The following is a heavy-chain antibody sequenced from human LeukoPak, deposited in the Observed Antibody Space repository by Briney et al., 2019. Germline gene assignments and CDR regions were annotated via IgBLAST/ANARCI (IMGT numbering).Heavy chain of an antibody. Sequence: GGSLRLSCAASGFTFSSYSMNWVRQAPGKGLEWVSSISSSSSYIYYADSVKGRFTISRDNSKNTLYLQMNSLRAEDTAVYYCAKNVMTTVTNFDYWGQGTLVTVSS. D-gene: IGHD4-17*01. J-gene: IGHJ4*02. V-gene: IGHV3-21*04. CDR1: GFTFSSYS. CDR3: AKNVMTTVTNFDY. CDR2: ISSSSSYI.